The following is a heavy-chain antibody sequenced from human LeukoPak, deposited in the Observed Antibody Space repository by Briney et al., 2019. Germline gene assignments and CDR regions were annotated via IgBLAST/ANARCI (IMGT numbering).Heavy chain of an antibody. CDR3: ARDRSDDSSGYRYYYYYYGMDV. J-gene: IGHJ6*02. D-gene: IGHD3-22*01. V-gene: IGHV1-2*02. Sequence: GSVKVSCKASGYTFTDYYMHWVRQAPGQGLEWMGWINPNSGGSNYAQKFQGRVTMTRDTSISTAYMELSRLRSDDTAVYYCARDRSDDSSGYRYYYYYYGMDVWGQGTTVTVSS. CDR1: GYTFTDYY. CDR2: INPNSGGS.